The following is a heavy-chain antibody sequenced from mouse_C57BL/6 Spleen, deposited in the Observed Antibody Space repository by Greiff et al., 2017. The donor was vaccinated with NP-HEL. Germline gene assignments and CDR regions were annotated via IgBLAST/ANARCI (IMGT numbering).Heavy chain of an antibody. CDR2: ISSGSSTI. Sequence: EVMLVESGGGLVKPGGSLKLSCAASGFTFSDYGMHWVRQAPEKGLEWVAYISSGSSTIYYADTVKGRFTISRDNAKNTLFLQMTSLRSEDTAMYYCARRGYYGSSEGYAMDYWGQGTSVTVSS. V-gene: IGHV5-17*01. J-gene: IGHJ4*01. CDR1: GFTFSDYG. CDR3: ARRGYYGSSEGYAMDY. D-gene: IGHD1-1*01.